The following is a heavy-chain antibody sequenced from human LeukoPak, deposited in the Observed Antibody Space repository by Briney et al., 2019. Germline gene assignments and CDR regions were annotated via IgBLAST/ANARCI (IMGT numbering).Heavy chain of an antibody. CDR1: GYTFTSYD. V-gene: IGHV1-8*01. CDR3: ARQSITMVRGVRFDGMDV. Sequence: ASVKVSCKASGYTFTSYDINWVRQATGQGLEWMGWMNPNSGNTGYAQKFQGRVTMTRNTSISTAYMELSSLRSEDTAVYYCARQSITMVRGVRFDGMDVWGQGTTVTVSS. CDR2: MNPNSGNT. J-gene: IGHJ6*02. D-gene: IGHD3-10*01.